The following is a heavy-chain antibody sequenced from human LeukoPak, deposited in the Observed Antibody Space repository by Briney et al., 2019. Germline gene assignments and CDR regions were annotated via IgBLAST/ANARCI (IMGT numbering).Heavy chain of an antibody. Sequence: ASVTVSCKASGGTFSIYAISWVRQAPGQGLEWMGRIIPILGIANYAQKFQGRVTITADKSTSTAYMELSSLRSEDTAVYYCARDGQWLVKGYFDYWGQGTLVTVSS. CDR3: ARDGQWLVKGYFDY. J-gene: IGHJ4*02. CDR1: GGTFSIYA. CDR2: IIPILGIA. D-gene: IGHD6-19*01. V-gene: IGHV1-69*04.